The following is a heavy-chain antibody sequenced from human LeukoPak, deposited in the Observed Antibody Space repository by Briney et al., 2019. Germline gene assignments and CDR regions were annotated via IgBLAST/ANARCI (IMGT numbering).Heavy chain of an antibody. CDR1: GFTFSSYS. J-gene: IGHJ3*02. Sequence: GGSLRLSCAASGFTFSSYSMNWVRQAPGKGLEWVSYISSSSNTIYYADSVKGRFTISRDNAKNSLYLQMNSLRAEDTAVYYCARDVLADAFDIWGQGTMVTVSS. CDR2: ISSSSNTI. CDR3: ARDVLADAFDI. V-gene: IGHV3-48*01. D-gene: IGHD3-10*02.